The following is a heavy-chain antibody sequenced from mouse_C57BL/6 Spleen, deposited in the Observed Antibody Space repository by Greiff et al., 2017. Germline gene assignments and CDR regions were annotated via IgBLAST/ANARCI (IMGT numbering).Heavy chain of an antibody. CDR2: IHPNSGST. D-gene: IGHD2-1*01. V-gene: IGHV1-64*01. Sequence: QVQLQQPGAELVKPGASVKLSCKASGYTFTSYWMHWVKQRPGQGLEWIGMIHPNSGSTNYNEKFKSKATLTVDKSSSTAYMQHSSLTSEDSAVYYCARGGYGNYDFDVWGTGTTVTVSS. CDR1: GYTFTSYW. J-gene: IGHJ1*03. CDR3: ARGGYGNYDFDV.